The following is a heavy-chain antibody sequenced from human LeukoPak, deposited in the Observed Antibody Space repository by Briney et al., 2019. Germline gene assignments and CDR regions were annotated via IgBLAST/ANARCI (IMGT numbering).Heavy chain of an antibody. J-gene: IGHJ4*02. D-gene: IGHD6-13*01. CDR2: IWYDGSKK. CDR3: ARDENAGIAAAGFFDY. Sequence: GGSLRLSCAASGFTFSSYGIHWVRQAPGKGLEWVAVIWYDGSKKYYADSVKGRFTISRDNSRNTLYLQMNSLRAEDTAVYYCARDENAGIAAAGFFDYWGQGTLVTVSS. CDR1: GFTFSSYG. V-gene: IGHV3-33*01.